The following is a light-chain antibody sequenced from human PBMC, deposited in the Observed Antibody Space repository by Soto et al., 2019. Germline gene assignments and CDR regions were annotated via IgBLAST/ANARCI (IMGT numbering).Light chain of an antibody. V-gene: IGLV4-60*02. Sequence: QPVLTQSSSASASLGSSVKLTCTLSSGHSSYIIAWHQQQPGKAPRYLMKLEGSGSYNKGSGVPARFSGSSPGADRYLTISNLQFEDEADYYCETWDSNTHTVFGGGTKVTVL. CDR3: ETWDSNTHTV. J-gene: IGLJ3*02. CDR1: SGHSSYI. CDR2: LEGSGSY.